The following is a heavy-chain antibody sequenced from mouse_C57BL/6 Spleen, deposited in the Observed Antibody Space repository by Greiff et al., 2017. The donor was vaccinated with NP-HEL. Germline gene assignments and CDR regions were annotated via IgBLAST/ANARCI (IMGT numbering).Heavy chain of an antibody. V-gene: IGHV3-8*01. CDR2: ISYSGST. CDR3: ASSPSNWGNYFDY. D-gene: IGHD4-1*01. J-gene: IGHJ2*01. Sequence: DVKLQESGPGLAKPSQTLSLPCSVTGYSITSDYWNWIRKFPGNKLEYMGYISYSGSTYYNPSLKSRISITRDTSKNQYYLQLNSVTTEDTATYYCASSPSNWGNYFDYWGQGTTLTVSS. CDR1: GYSITSDY.